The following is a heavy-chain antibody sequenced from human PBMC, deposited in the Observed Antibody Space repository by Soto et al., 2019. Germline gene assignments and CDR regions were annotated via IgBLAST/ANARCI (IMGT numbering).Heavy chain of an antibody. J-gene: IGHJ4*02. D-gene: IGHD3-9*01. CDR3: AKAPYYDILTGSDYFDY. CDR2: ISYDGSNK. CDR1: GFTFSSYG. Sequence: QVQLVESGGGVVQPGRSLRLSCAASGFTFSSYGMHWVRQAPGKGLEWVAVISYDGSNKYYADSVKGRFTISRDNSKNPLDLQMNGLRAEDTAVYYCAKAPYYDILTGSDYFDYWGQGTLVTVSS. V-gene: IGHV3-30*18.